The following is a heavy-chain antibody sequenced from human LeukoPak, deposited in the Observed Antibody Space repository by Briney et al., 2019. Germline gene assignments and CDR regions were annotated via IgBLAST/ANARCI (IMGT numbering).Heavy chain of an antibody. CDR2: ISGSGGST. Sequence: GGSLTLSCAASGFTFSNYAMSWVRQAPGKGLEWVSSISGSGGSTLYADSVKGRFTISRDNSKNTLYLQMNSLRAGDTAVYYCAKEVVTGIRYFDYWGQGTLVTVSS. CDR3: AKEVVTGIRYFDY. D-gene: IGHD2-21*02. CDR1: GFTFSNYA. V-gene: IGHV3-23*01. J-gene: IGHJ4*02.